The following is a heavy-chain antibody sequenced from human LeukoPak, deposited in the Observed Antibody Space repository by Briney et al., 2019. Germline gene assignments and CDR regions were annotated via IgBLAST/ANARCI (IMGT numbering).Heavy chain of an antibody. CDR1: GGSISSGSYY. J-gene: IGHJ6*03. D-gene: IGHD4/OR15-4a*01. CDR3: ARVMVVTTPAYYYYMDV. Sequence: SETLSLTCTVSGGSISSGSYYWSWIRQPAGKGLEWIGRIYTSGSTNYNPSLKSRVTISVDTSKNQSSLKLSSVTAADTAVYYCARVMVVTTPAYYYYMDVWGKGTTVTVSS. V-gene: IGHV4-61*02. CDR2: IYTSGST.